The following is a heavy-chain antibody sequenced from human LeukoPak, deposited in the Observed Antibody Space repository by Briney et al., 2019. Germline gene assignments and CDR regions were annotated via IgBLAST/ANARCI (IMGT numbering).Heavy chain of an antibody. V-gene: IGHV3-7*03. CDR1: GFALSSHW. CDR2: VNRDGSET. Sequence: GGSLRLSCAASGFALSSHWMTWVRQVPGRGPEWVANVNRDGSETYYLDSVKGRFTISKDNAKNSLYLQMDSLRAEDTALYHCARNNGMDVWGQGTTVIVPS. J-gene: IGHJ6*02. CDR3: ARNNGMDV.